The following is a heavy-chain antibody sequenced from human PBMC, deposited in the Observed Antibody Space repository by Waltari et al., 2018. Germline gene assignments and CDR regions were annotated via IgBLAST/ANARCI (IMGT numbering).Heavy chain of an antibody. D-gene: IGHD3-10*01. Sequence: ELQLVESGGGLIQPGGSLRLSCAASGFPVSSNYLSWVRQAPGKGLEWVSVICSGGRTYYADSVKGRFTISRDNSKNTLYLKMNSLRAEDTAVYYCARDQHYYGSGSYSDVWGQGTTVTVSS. CDR2: ICSGGRT. CDR3: ARDQHYYGSGSYSDV. J-gene: IGHJ6*02. V-gene: IGHV3-53*01. CDR1: GFPVSSNY.